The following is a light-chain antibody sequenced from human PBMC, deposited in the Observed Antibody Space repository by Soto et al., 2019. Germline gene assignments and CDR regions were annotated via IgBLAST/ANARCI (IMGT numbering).Light chain of an antibody. V-gene: IGKV1-5*03. CDR1: QSISSW. CDR2: KAS. J-gene: IGKJ4*01. Sequence: DIQMTQSPSTLSASVGDRVTITCRASQSISSWLAWYQQKPGKAPKYLIYKASNLQSGVPSRFSGSGSGTEFTLTISILQPDDFATYYCLQYDSYPLAFGGGTRVDIK. CDR3: LQYDSYPLA.